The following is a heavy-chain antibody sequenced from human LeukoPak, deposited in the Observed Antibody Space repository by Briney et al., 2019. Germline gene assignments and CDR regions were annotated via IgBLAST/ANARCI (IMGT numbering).Heavy chain of an antibody. J-gene: IGHJ4*02. CDR1: GFTFSSYS. CDR3: AKVQRWLQPKFDY. V-gene: IGHV3-21*04. D-gene: IGHD5-12*01. CDR2: ISSSSSYI. Sequence: GGSLRLSCAASGFTFSSYSMNWVRQAPGKGLEWVPSISSSSSYIYYADSVKGRFTISRDNSKNTLYLQMNSLRAEDTAVYYCAKVQRWLQPKFDYWGQGTLVTVSS.